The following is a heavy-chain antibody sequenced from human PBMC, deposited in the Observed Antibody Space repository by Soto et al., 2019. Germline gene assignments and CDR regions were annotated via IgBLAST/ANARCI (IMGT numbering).Heavy chain of an antibody. D-gene: IGHD2-15*01. CDR1: GGSISSSSYY. CDR3: ARVGSRFDY. Sequence: PSETLSLTCTVSGGSISSSSYYWGWIRQPPGKGLEWIGNVYHSGSTNYNPSLKSRVTISVDKSKNQFSLKLSSVTAADTAVYYCARVGSRFDYWGQGTLVTVSS. J-gene: IGHJ4*02. V-gene: IGHV4-39*07. CDR2: VYHSGST.